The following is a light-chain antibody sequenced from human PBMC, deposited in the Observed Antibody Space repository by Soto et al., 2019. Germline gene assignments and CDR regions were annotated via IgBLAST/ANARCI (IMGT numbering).Light chain of an antibody. Sequence: ATRMTQSPSSFSASTGDRVTITCRADQGVSSYLSWYQQKPGSAPKLLIYAASTLQSGVPSTFSGSGSGTDFTLTISCLQSEDFATYFCQQYSTYPCTFGPGTKVDVK. V-gene: IGKV1-8*01. CDR3: QQYSTYPCT. CDR2: AAS. CDR1: QGVSSY. J-gene: IGKJ3*01.